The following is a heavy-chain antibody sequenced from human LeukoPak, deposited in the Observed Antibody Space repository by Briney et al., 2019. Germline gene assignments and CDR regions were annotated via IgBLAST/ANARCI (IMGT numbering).Heavy chain of an antibody. CDR1: GGSISSYY. J-gene: IGHJ5*02. Sequence: SETLSLTCTVSGGSISSYYWSWIRQPAGKGLEWIGRIYTSGSTNYNPSLESRVTMSVDTSKNQFSLKLSSVTAADTAVYYCARHLGDYGGNDRVDWFDPWGQGTLVTVSS. CDR2: IYTSGST. V-gene: IGHV4-4*07. CDR3: ARHLGDYGGNDRVDWFDP. D-gene: IGHD4-23*01.